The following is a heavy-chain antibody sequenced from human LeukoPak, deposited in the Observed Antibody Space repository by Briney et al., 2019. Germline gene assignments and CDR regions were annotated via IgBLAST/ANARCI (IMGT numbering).Heavy chain of an antibody. CDR2: INPNSGGT. D-gene: IGHD3-22*01. V-gene: IGHV1-2*02. Sequence: ASVKVSCKASGYTFTGYYMHWVRQAPGQGLEWMGWINPNSGGTNYAQKFQGRVTMTRDTPISTVYMDLSSLRSDDTAVYYCARVMGYESSGYALDYWGQGTLLTVSS. CDR1: GYTFTGYY. J-gene: IGHJ4*02. CDR3: ARVMGYESSGYALDY.